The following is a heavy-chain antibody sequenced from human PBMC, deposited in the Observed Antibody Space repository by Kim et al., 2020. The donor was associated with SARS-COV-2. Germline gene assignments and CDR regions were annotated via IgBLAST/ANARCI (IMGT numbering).Heavy chain of an antibody. Sequence: SPSFQGQVTISADKSISTAYLQWSSLKASDTAIYYCARLGNGGPGYGMDVWGQGTTVTVSS. CDR3: ARLGNGGPGYGMDV. J-gene: IGHJ6*02. V-gene: IGHV5-51*01. D-gene: IGHD2-15*01.